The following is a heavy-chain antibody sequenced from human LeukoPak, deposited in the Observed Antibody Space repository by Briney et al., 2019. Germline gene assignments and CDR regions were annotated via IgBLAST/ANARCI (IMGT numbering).Heavy chain of an antibody. CDR2: IYYSGST. J-gene: IGHJ5*02. D-gene: IGHD3-10*01. CDR3: ARVETYGSGSLDP. V-gene: IGHV4-31*03. CDR1: GGSISSGGYY. Sequence: SQTLSLTCTVSGGSISSGGYYWSWIRQHPGKGLEWIGYIYYSGSTYYNPSLKSRVTISVDTSKNQFSLKLSSVTAADTAVYYCARVETYGSGSLDPWGQGTLVTVSS.